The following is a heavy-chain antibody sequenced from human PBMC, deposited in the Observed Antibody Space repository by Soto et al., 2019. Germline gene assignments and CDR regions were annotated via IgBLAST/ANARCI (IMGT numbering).Heavy chain of an antibody. V-gene: IGHV1-8*01. CDR1: GYTFTTSD. CDR2: MNPNSGNT. J-gene: IGHJ4*02. CDR3: AGQFLISDC. Sequence: GASVKVSCKASGYTFTTSDINWVRQATGQGLEWMGYMNPNSGNTVYAQKFQGRVTMTTDTSTSTAYMEVSSLKSEDTAIYYCAGQFLISDCWGQGTLVTVSS. D-gene: IGHD3-3*01.